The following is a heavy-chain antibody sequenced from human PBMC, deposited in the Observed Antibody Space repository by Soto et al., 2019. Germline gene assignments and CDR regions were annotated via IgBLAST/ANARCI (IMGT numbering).Heavy chain of an antibody. V-gene: IGHV3-74*03. D-gene: IGHD1-26*01. J-gene: IGHJ4*02. Sequence: EVQLVESGGGLVQPGGSLRLSCAASGFTFSSYWIHWVRQVPGKGLVWVSHIDSDGNSTTYADSVKGRFTISRDNAKNSVYLQMISLRGEDTAVYYCFRGDVGVGIDYWGLGTLVTVSS. CDR3: FRGDVGVGIDY. CDR2: IDSDGNST. CDR1: GFTFSSYW.